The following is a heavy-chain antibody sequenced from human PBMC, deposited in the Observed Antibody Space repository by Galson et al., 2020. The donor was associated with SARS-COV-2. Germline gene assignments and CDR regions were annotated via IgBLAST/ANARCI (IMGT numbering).Heavy chain of an antibody. CDR1: GFTFSSYA. V-gene: IGHV3-23*01. Sequence: GGSLRLSCAASGFTFSSYAMSWVRQAPGKGLEWVSAISGSGGSTYYADSVKGRFTISRDNSKNTLYLQMNSLRAEDTAVYYCAKDLGYCSSTSCYTPYGMDVWGQGTTVTVSS. J-gene: IGHJ6*02. D-gene: IGHD2-2*02. CDR3: AKDLGYCSSTSCYTPYGMDV. CDR2: ISGSGGST.